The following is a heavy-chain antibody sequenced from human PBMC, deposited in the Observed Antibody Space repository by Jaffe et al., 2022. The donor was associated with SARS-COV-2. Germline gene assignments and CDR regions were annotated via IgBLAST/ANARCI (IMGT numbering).Heavy chain of an antibody. J-gene: IGHJ4*02. Sequence: QVQLVESGGGLVEPGGSLRLSCAASGFSFSDYYMIWIRQAPGKGLEWISYMSNSGRTIYYAESVKGRFTISRDNTKRSLYLQMNSLRDEDTAVYYCARESTGRSIDYWGQGVLVSVSS. CDR3: ARESTGRSIDY. CDR2: MSNSGRTI. D-gene: IGHD2-8*02. V-gene: IGHV3-11*01. CDR1: GFSFSDYY.